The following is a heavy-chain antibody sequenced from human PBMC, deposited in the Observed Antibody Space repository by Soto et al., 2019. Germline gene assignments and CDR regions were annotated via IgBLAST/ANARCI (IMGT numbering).Heavy chain of an antibody. CDR3: VKEGYCSGGSCYFLLGY. Sequence: GGSLRLSCSASGFTFSSYAMHWVRQAPGKGLEYVSAISSNGGSTYYADSVKGRFTISRDNSKNTLYLQMSSLRAEDTAVYYCVKEGYCSGGSCYFLLGYWGQGTLVTVSS. J-gene: IGHJ4*02. CDR2: ISSNGGST. D-gene: IGHD2-15*01. CDR1: GFTFSSYA. V-gene: IGHV3-64D*08.